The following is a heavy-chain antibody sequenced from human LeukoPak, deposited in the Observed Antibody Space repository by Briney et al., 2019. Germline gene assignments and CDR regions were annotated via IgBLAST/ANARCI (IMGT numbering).Heavy chain of an antibody. CDR2: IYYSGST. J-gene: IGHJ3*02. D-gene: IGHD3-10*01. Sequence: SETLSLTCTVSGGSISSSSYYWGWIRQPPGKGLEWIGSIYYSGSTYYNPSLKSRVTISVDTSKNQFSLKLSSVTAADTAVYYCARDRRLEVRGAKVRDAFDIWGQGTMVTVSS. CDR1: GGSISSSSYY. CDR3: ARDRRLEVRGAKVRDAFDI. V-gene: IGHV4-39*07.